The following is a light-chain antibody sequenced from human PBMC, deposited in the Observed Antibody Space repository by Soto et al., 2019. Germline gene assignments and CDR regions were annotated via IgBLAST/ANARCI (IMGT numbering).Light chain of an antibody. J-gene: IGLJ3*02. CDR1: SGSIARNY. Sequence: NFMLTQPHSVSESPGKTVTISCTRSSGSIARNYVQWHQQRPGSFPTTVIYEDNQRPSGVPDRFSGSIDSSSNSASLTISGLKTEDEADYYCQSYDGTNWVFGGGTKLTVL. V-gene: IGLV6-57*01. CDR3: QSYDGTNWV. CDR2: EDN.